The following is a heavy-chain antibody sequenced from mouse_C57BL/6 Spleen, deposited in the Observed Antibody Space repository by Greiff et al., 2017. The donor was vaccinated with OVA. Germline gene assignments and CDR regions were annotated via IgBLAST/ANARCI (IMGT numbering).Heavy chain of an antibody. Sequence: VQRVESGPELVKPGASVKISCKASGYAFSSSWMNWVKQRPGKGLEWIGRIYPGDGDTNYNGKFKGKATLTADKSSSTAYMQLSSLTSEDSAVYFCARDEMFDDWGQGTTLTVSS. V-gene: IGHV1-82*01. CDR2: IYPGDGDT. J-gene: IGHJ2*01. CDR3: ARDEMFDD. CDR1: GYAFSSSW.